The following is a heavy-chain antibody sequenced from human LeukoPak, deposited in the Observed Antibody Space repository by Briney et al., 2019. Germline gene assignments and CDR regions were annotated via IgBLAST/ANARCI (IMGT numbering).Heavy chain of an antibody. Sequence: ASVKVSCKASGYTFTGYYMHWVRQAPGQGLEWMGWINPNSGGTNYAQKFQGRVTMTRDTSISTAYMELSRLRSDDTAVYYCARRGDMIVVVTAFDYWGRGTLVTVSS. CDR1: GYTFTGYY. J-gene: IGHJ4*02. CDR3: ARRGDMIVVVTAFDY. CDR2: INPNSGGT. V-gene: IGHV1-2*02. D-gene: IGHD3-22*01.